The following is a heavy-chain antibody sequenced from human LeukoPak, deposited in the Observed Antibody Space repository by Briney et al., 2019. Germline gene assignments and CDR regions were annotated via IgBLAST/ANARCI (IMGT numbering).Heavy chain of an antibody. CDR2: ISSSSYI. CDR3: ARDGYSSSWLDAFDI. CDR1: GFTFSSYS. Sequence: NPGGSLRLSCAASGFTFSSYSMNWVRQAPGKGLEWVSSISSSSYIYYADSVKGRFTISRDNAKNSLYLQMNSLRAEDTAVYYCARDGYSSSWLDAFDIWGQGTMVTVSS. J-gene: IGHJ3*02. V-gene: IGHV3-21*01. D-gene: IGHD6-13*01.